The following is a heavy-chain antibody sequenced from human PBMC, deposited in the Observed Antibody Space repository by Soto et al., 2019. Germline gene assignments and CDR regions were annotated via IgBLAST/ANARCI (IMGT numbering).Heavy chain of an antibody. Sequence: GGSLRLSCAASGFTFSSYAMSWVRQAPGKGLEWVSAISDSGGSTYYADSVKGRFTISRDNSKNTLYLQMNSLRAEDTAVYYCAKGYYDSSGYDYDYWGQGTLVTVSS. V-gene: IGHV3-23*01. CDR3: AKGYYDSSGYDYDY. D-gene: IGHD3-22*01. CDR2: ISDSGGST. CDR1: GFTFSSYA. J-gene: IGHJ4*02.